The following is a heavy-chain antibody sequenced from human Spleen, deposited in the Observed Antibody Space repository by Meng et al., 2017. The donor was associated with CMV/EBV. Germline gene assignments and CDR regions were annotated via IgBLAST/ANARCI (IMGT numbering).Heavy chain of an antibody. CDR3: AREPVTYQLLSPRLGEYYYYYGMDV. Sequence: ASVKVSCKASGYTFTSYGVSWVRQAPGQGLEWMGWISAYNGNTNYAQKLQGRVTMTTDTSTSTAYMELRSLRSDDTAVYYCAREPVTYQLLSPRLGEYYYYYGMDVWGQGTTVTVSS. CDR1: GYTFTSYG. CDR2: ISAYNGNT. V-gene: IGHV1-18*01. J-gene: IGHJ6*02. D-gene: IGHD2-2*01.